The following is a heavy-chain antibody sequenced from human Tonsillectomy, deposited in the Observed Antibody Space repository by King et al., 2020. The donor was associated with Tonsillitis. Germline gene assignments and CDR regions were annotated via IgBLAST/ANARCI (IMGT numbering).Heavy chain of an antibody. V-gene: IGHV5-51*03. CDR3: ARLTYGSGSCPDY. J-gene: IGHJ4*02. Sequence: QLVQSGAEVKKPGESLKISCKGSGYRFTTYWIAWVRQMAGKSLEWMGTIYPSDSDARYSPSFQAQVTISVDKSISTAYLQWSSLKASDTAMYYCARLTYGSGSCPDYWGQGTLVTVSS. CDR1: GYRFTTYW. D-gene: IGHD3-10*01. CDR2: IYPSDSDA.